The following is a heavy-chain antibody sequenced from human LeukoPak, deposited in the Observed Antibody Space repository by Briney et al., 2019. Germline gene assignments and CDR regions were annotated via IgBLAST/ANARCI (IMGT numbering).Heavy chain of an antibody. Sequence: KTSGTLSLTCTVSGGSISSYYWSWIRQPAGKGLEWIGRIYTSGSTNYNPSLKSRVTMSVDTSKNQFSLKLSSVTAADTAVYYCARVEGGRAKGWWFDPWGQGTLVTVSS. CDR1: GGSISSYY. V-gene: IGHV4-4*07. J-gene: IGHJ5*02. D-gene: IGHD2-15*01. CDR3: ARVEGGRAKGWWFDP. CDR2: IYTSGST.